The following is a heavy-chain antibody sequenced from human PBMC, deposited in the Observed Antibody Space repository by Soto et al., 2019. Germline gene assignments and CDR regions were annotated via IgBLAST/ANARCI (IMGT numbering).Heavy chain of an antibody. D-gene: IGHD6-13*01. Sequence: GGSLRLSCAASGFTFSSYGMHWVRQAPGKGLEWVAVISYDGSNKYYADSVKGRFTISRDNSKNTLYLQMNSLRAEDTAAYYCAKLHCHSSTSYSATNTHSLGQGIPVTVPP. CDR3: AKLHCHSSTSYSATNTHS. J-gene: IGHJ4*02. V-gene: IGHV3-30*18. CDR1: GFTFSSYG. CDR2: ISYDGSNK.